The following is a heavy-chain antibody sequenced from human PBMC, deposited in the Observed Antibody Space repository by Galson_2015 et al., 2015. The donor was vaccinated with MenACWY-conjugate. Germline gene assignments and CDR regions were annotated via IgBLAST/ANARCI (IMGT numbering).Heavy chain of an antibody. CDR1: GFTFTNAW. CDR2: IKSKTDGATT. D-gene: IGHD3-22*01. Sequence: SLRLSCAASGFTFTNAWMNWVRQAPGKGLEWVGRIKSKTDGATTDYAAPVKGRFTISRDDSKNTLYLQMNNLKTEDTAVYYCATDRTVNPITMMVVLITAYWGQGTLVTVSS. J-gene: IGHJ4*02. V-gene: IGHV3-15*07. CDR3: ATDRTVNPITMMVVLITAY.